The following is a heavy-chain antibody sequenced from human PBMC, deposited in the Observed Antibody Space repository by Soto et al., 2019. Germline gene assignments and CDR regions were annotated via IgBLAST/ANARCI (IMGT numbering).Heavy chain of an antibody. Sequence: GESLKISCKGSGYSFTSYWISWVRQMPGKGLEWMGRIEPSDSYTNYSPSFQGHVTISADKSISTAYLQWSSLKASDTAMYHCARHEGLTMIRGDIHFYAMDVWGQGTTVTVSS. CDR2: IEPSDSYT. J-gene: IGHJ6*02. CDR1: GYSFTSYW. CDR3: ARHEGLTMIRGDIHFYAMDV. V-gene: IGHV5-10-1*01. D-gene: IGHD3-10*01.